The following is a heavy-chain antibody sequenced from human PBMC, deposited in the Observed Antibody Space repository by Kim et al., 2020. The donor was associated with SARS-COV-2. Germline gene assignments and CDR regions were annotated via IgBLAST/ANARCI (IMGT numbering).Heavy chain of an antibody. CDR2: IQQDGSEK. Sequence: LSLTCAASGFTFSSYWMSWVRQAPGKGLEWVANIQQDGSEKYYVDSVKGRFTISRDNAKNSLYLQMNSLRAEDTAVYYCARENYLGSIVVVTLGAFDIWGQGTMVTVSS. CDR1: GFTFSSYW. D-gene: IGHD2-21*02. V-gene: IGHV3-7*03. J-gene: IGHJ3*02. CDR3: ARENYLGSIVVVTLGAFDI.